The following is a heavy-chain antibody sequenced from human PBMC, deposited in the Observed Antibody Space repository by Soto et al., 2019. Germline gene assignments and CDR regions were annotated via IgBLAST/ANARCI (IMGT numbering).Heavy chain of an antibody. Sequence: ASVKVSCKASGYTLTRYNVHWVRQAPGQGLERMAIINPSGGTTYYVQKFEGRVTLTTDTSTSTVYMELSSLRSDDTAVYYCARVRGGGSEYFFDYWGQGTLVTVSS. J-gene: IGHJ4*02. D-gene: IGHD2-15*01. CDR1: GYTLTRYN. CDR2: INPSGGTT. V-gene: IGHV1-46*01. CDR3: ARVRGGGSEYFFDY.